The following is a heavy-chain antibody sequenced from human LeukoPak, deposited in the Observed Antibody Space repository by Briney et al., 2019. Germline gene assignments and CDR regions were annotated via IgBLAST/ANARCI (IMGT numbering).Heavy chain of an antibody. CDR3: AKPHIAAADYYYYYMDV. CDR1: GFTFSSYT. CDR2: IGGSGGST. D-gene: IGHD6-13*01. Sequence: GGSLRLSCTASGFTFSSYTMSWVRRAPGKGLEWVSAIGGSGGSTNYADSVKGRFTISRDNSRNTLFLQTNSLRAEDTALYYCAKPHIAAADYYYYYMDVWGKGTTVTVSS. V-gene: IGHV3-23*01. J-gene: IGHJ6*03.